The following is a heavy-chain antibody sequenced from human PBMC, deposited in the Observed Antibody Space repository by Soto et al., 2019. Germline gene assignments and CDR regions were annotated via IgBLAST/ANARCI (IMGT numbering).Heavy chain of an antibody. V-gene: IGHV4-28*01. CDR2: IYYSGST. CDR1: DYSISRCNR. J-gene: IGHJ4*02. Sequence: PSETRSLACAVCDYSISRCNRWRWIRQPPGKGLEWIGFIYYSGSTNYNPSLKSRVTISVDTSQNQFSLMLTSVTAADTAVYYCARPRSSGYAGEFDYWGQGTLVTVSS. D-gene: IGHD3-22*01. CDR3: ARPRSSGYAGEFDY.